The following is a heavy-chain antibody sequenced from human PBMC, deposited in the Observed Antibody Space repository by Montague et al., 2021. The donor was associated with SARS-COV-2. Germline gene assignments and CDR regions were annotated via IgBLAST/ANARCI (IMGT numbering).Heavy chain of an antibody. J-gene: IGHJ6*02. CDR3: TREGYQVLWSDYYYYGMDV. Sequence: SETLSLTCAVYGGSFSGYYWSWIRQPPGKGLEWIGEINHSGSTXXXPSXXXRVTIPVDTSKNQFSLKLSSVTAADTAVYYCTREGYQVLWSDYYYYGMDVWGQGTTVTVSS. CDR2: INHSGST. D-gene: IGHD2-2*01. CDR1: GGSFSGYY. V-gene: IGHV4-34*01.